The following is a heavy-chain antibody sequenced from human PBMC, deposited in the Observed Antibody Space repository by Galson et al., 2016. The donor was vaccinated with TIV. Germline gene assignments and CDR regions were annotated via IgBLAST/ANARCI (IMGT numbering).Heavy chain of an antibody. J-gene: IGHJ3*01. CDR3: ARRKEMTTNRLDAFDL. Sequence: QSGAEVKKPGEPLKISCEGSGYSFSSYWIGWVRHKPGEGLEWIGIIHPADSDTRYSPSSRGQVTMSADKAINGAYLQWRTLKASDSAMYYCARRKEMTTNRLDAFDLWGQGTMVIVSS. V-gene: IGHV5-51*01. CDR2: IHPADSDT. CDR1: GYSFSSYW. D-gene: IGHD5-24*01.